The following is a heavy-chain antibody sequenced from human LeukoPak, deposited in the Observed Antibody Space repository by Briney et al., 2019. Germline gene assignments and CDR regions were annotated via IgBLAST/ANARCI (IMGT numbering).Heavy chain of an antibody. V-gene: IGHV3-74*01. CDR1: GFTFSSYW. D-gene: IGHD6-13*01. CDR3: ARASLRAGSDWYFDL. CDR2: IKSDGSST. Sequence: GGSLRLSCAASGFTFSSYWMHWVRQAPGKGLVWVSGIKSDGSSTTYADSVKGRFTISRDNAKNTLYLQMNSLRAEDTAVYYCARASLRAGSDWYFDLWGRGALVTVSS. J-gene: IGHJ2*01.